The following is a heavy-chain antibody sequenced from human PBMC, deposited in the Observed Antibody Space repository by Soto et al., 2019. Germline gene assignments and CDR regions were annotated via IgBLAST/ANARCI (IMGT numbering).Heavy chain of an antibody. Sequence: QVQLVESGGGVVQPGRSLRLSCEASGFTFRDYAMHWVRQAPXXXLEXXAAIPSDGSAQHYADSVKGRFSISRDNSKNTLSLQMNSLRPEDAALYYXARXXAGXXXXXWTWLDYWGQGTLVTVSS. CDR1: GFTFRDYA. CDR2: IPSDGSAQ. J-gene: IGHJ4*02. V-gene: IGHV3-30-3*01. CDR3: ARXXAGXXXXXWTWLDY.